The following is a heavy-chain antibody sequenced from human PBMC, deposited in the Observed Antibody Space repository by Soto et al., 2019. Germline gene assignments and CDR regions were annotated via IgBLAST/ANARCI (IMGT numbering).Heavy chain of an antibody. CDR3: AAGTRIAVAGPA. CDR1: GFTFTTSA. V-gene: IGHV1-58*01. D-gene: IGHD6-19*01. J-gene: IGHJ5*02. CDR2: IVVGGDVT. Sequence: QVQLVQSGPEVKKPGTSVKVSCKASGFTFTTSAVQWMRQARGQRLEWIGWIVVGGDVTNYAQKFQERGTITRDMSTSTAYMELSNLRSEDTAVYYCAAGTRIAVAGPAWGQGTLVTVSS.